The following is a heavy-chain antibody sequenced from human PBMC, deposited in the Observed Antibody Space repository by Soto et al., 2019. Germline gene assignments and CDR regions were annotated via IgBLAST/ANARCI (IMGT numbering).Heavy chain of an antibody. Sequence: QVQLVQSGAEVRKPGASLKLSCQTSGYPFTSYHMHWVRQAPGQGLEWMGVINPTEGRTRYSQRFDDRVTIARNTSTSTVYMELSSLRSEDTATSFYARGRGYSFGYNWFDPWGQGTLVTVSS. CDR2: INPTEGRT. D-gene: IGHD5-12*01. CDR3: ARGRGYSFGYNWFDP. V-gene: IGHV1-46*01. J-gene: IGHJ5*02. CDR1: GYPFTSYH.